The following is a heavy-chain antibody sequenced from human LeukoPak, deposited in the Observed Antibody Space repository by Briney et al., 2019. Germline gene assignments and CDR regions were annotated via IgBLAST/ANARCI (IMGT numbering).Heavy chain of an antibody. CDR1: GFTFSGFW. CDR3: VRNLAVAGTCFDS. CDR2: IKQDGSDR. V-gene: IGHV3-7*03. J-gene: IGHJ4*02. D-gene: IGHD6-19*01. Sequence: GGSLRLSCAVSGFTFSGFWMSWSRKAPGTGLEWVANIKQDGSDRNYVASVRGRFTISRDNAESSLYLQMNTLRAEDTAVYYCVRNLAVAGTCFDSWGQGTLVTVSS.